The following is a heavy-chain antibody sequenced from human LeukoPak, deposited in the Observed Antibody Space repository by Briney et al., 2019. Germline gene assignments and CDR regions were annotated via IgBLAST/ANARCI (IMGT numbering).Heavy chain of an antibody. V-gene: IGHV3-30*01. J-gene: IGHJ4*02. CDR2: ISYDGSNK. CDR3: ARDRSQRAYSYGPDGE. D-gene: IGHD5-18*01. CDR1: GFTFSSYA. Sequence: PGGSLRLSCAASGFTFSSYAMHWVRQAPGKGLEWVAVISYDGSNKFYSDSVKGRFTISRDNSKNTLFLQMNSLRAEDTAVYYCARDRSQRAYSYGPDGEWGQGTLVTVSS.